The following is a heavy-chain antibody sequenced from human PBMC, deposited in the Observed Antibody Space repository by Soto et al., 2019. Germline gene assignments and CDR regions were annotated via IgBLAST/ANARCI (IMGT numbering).Heavy chain of an antibody. D-gene: IGHD6-25*01. CDR1: GGSISSYY. CDR2: IYYSGST. Sequence: LSLTCTVSGGSISSYYWSWIRQPPGKGLEWVGYIYYSGSTNYNPSLKSRVTISVDTSKNQFSLKLSSVTAADTAVYYCARQRRDFDYWGQGSLVTVSS. V-gene: IGHV4-59*01. J-gene: IGHJ4*02. CDR3: ARQRRDFDY.